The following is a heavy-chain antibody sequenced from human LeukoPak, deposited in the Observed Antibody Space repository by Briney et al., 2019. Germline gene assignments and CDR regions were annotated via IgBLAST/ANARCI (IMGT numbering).Heavy chain of an antibody. CDR1: GFTFSYYA. CDR2: ISNDGGNR. CDR3: ADSDGYYYDV. D-gene: IGHD2-15*01. V-gene: IGHV3-30-3*01. J-gene: IGHJ4*02. Sequence: GGSLRLSCVASGFTSGFTFSYYAMHWVRQAPGKGLEWVAFISNDGGNRYFANSVKGRFTISRDNSKNTVCLQMNSLGAEDTAVYYCADSDGYYYDVWGQGTLVTVS.